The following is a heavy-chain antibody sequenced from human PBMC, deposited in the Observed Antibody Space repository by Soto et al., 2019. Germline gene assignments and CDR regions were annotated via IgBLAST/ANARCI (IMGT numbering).Heavy chain of an antibody. D-gene: IGHD3-10*01. CDR3: ARSHRLAHHHFPYGSGSSRYFDY. CDR1: GYTFTGYY. Sequence: GASVKVSCKASGYTFTGYYMHWVRQAPGQGLEWMGWINPNSGGTNYAQKFQGWVTMTRDTSISTAYMELSRLRSDDTAVYYCARSHRLAHHHFPYGSGSSRYFDYWGQGTLVTVSS. V-gene: IGHV1-2*04. J-gene: IGHJ4*02. CDR2: INPNSGGT.